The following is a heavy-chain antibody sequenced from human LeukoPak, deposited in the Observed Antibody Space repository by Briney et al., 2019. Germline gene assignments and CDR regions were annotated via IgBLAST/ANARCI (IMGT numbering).Heavy chain of an antibody. CDR3: ARDQTYSGSGIYTYFDY. CDR2: IYHSGRT. V-gene: IGHV4-30-2*01. Sequence: KPSETLSLTCTVSRGSISSVGYYWSWIRQPPGKGLEWIGYIYHSGRTYYNPSLKSRVTMSVDRSKNQFSLRLSSVTAADTAVYYCARDQTYSGSGIYTYFDYWGQGILVTVSS. D-gene: IGHD3-10*01. J-gene: IGHJ4*02. CDR1: RGSISSVGYY.